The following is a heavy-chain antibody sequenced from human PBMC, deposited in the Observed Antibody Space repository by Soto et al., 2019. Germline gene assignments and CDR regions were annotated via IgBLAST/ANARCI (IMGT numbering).Heavy chain of an antibody. J-gene: IGHJ5*02. CDR3: ARDVAATGAARWLDP. V-gene: IGHV3-33*01. CDR2: IWYDGSHK. Sequence: QVQVVESGGGVVQSGRSLRLSCEASGFPFGSHGMHWVRQAPGKGLEWVAFIWYDGSHKDYAASVRGRFTISKDDSKNTLYLEMDNLSGEDTAIYYCARDVAATGAARWLDPWGQGTLVSVSS. D-gene: IGHD6-13*01. CDR1: GFPFGSHG.